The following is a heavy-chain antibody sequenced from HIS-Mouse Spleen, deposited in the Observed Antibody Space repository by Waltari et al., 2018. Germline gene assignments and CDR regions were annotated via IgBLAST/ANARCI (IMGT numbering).Heavy chain of an antibody. CDR2: IYYSGST. Sequence: QLQLQESGPGLVKPSETLSLTCTFSGGLISRSSYYWGWIRQPPGKGLEWIGSIYYSGSTYYNPSLKSRVTISVDTSKNQFSLKLSSVTAADTAVYYCAREIPYSSSWYDWYFDLWGRGTLVTVSS. CDR3: AREIPYSSSWYDWYFDL. V-gene: IGHV4-39*07. CDR1: GGLISRSSYY. D-gene: IGHD6-13*01. J-gene: IGHJ2*01.